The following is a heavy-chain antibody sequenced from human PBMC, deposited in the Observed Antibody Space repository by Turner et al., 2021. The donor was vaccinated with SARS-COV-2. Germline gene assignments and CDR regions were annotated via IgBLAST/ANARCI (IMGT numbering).Heavy chain of an antibody. J-gene: IGHJ4*02. CDR2: VHPFGTT. D-gene: IGHD3-3*01. CDR3: AGRDDPQKSGVV. Sequence: QVQLQQCGAGPLKLWETRSLVCAVNGGSLSGYYWPWIRQLPGKGLKWGGEVHPFGTTYYNPSHKSRVTMSVDTSKNQFSLKLNSGTAADAAFYCCAGRDDPQKSGVVWGQGTLVTVSS. CDR1: GGSLSGYY. V-gene: IGHV4-34*01.